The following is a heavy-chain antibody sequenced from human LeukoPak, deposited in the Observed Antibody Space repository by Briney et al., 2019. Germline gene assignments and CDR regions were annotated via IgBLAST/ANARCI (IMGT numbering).Heavy chain of an antibody. CDR3: ARAVRLWLGFDY. V-gene: IGHV1-69*13. CDR2: IIPTFGTA. CDR1: GGTFSSYA. Sequence: SVKVSCKASGGTFSSYAISWVRQAPGQGLEWMGGIIPTFGTANYAQKFQGRVTITADESTSTAYMELSSLRSEDTAVYYCARAVRLWLGFDYWGQGTLVTVSS. D-gene: IGHD5-18*01. J-gene: IGHJ4*02.